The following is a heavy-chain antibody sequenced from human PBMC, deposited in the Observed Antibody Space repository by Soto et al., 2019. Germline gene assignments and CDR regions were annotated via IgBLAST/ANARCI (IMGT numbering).Heavy chain of an antibody. J-gene: IGHJ1*01. Sequence: EVQLVESGGGLIQPGGSLRLSCAASGFTVSSNYMSWVRQAPGKGLEWVSVIYSGGSTYYADSVKGRFTISRGNSKNTLYLQMNSLGAEDTAVYYCARDRVESGYPEYFQHWGQGTLVTVSS. CDR1: GFTVSSNY. CDR3: ARDRVESGYPEYFQH. V-gene: IGHV3-53*01. CDR2: IYSGGST. D-gene: IGHD3-22*01.